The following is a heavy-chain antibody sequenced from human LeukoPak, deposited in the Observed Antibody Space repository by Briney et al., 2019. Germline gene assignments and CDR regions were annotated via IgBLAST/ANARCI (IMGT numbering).Heavy chain of an antibody. D-gene: IGHD3-22*01. V-gene: IGHV1-69*05. J-gene: IGHJ4*02. CDR2: IIPIFGTA. CDR1: GGTFSSYA. Sequence: ASVKVSCKASGGTFSSYAISWVRQAPGQGLEWMGRIIPIFGTANYAQKFQGRVTITTDESTSTAYMELSSLRSEDTAVYYCARTRETPYDSSGYPYYYFDYWGQGTLVTVSS. CDR3: ARTRETPYDSSGYPYYYFDY.